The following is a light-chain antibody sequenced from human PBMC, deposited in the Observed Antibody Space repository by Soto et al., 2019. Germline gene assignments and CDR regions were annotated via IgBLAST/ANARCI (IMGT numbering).Light chain of an antibody. CDR3: SSYTGSSTLYV. CDR1: SSDVGDYDY. J-gene: IGLJ1*01. Sequence: LTQPASVSGSPGQSITISCTGTSSDVGDYDYVSWYQQHPGKAPKLMIYEVSKRPSGVSNRFSGSKSGDTASLTISGLQAEDEADYYCSSYTGSSTLYVFGTGTKVTVL. CDR2: EVS. V-gene: IGLV2-14*01.